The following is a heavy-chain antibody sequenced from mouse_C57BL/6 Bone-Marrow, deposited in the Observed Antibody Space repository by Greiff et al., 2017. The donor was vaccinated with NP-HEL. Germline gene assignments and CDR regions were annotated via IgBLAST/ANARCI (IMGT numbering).Heavy chain of an antibody. Sequence: VQVVESGPGLVQPSQSLSITCTVSGFSLTSYGVHWVRQSPGKGLEWLGVIWSGGSTDYNAAFISRLSISKDNSKSQVFFKMNSLQADDTAIYYCARNPGPYYGSSYGFAYWGQGTLVTVSA. V-gene: IGHV2-2*01. CDR3: ARNPGPYYGSSYGFAY. D-gene: IGHD1-1*01. CDR2: IWSGGST. CDR1: GFSLTSYG. J-gene: IGHJ3*01.